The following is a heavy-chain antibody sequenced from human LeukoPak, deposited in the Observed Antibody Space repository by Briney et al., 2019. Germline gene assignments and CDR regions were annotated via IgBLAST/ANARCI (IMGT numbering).Heavy chain of an antibody. CDR1: GFTVSSNY. V-gene: IGHV3-66*02. CDR2: IYSGGST. J-gene: IGHJ4*02. Sequence: PGGSLRLSCADSGFTVSSNYMSWVRQAPGKGLEWVSVIYSGGSTYYADSVKGRFTISRDNSKNTLYLQMNSLRAEDTAVYYCARDSPSRGWPLDYWGQGTLVTVSS. CDR3: ARDSPSRGWPLDY. D-gene: IGHD6-19*01.